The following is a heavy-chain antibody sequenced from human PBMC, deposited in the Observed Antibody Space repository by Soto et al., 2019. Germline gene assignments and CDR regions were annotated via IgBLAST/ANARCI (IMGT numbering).Heavy chain of an antibody. V-gene: IGHV3-9*01. J-gene: IGHJ4*02. CDR1: GVNFDYYA. CDR2: ISWNSGDT. Sequence: GGSLRRSCAASGVNFDYYAMHWVRQAPGKGLEWVSGISWNSGDTDYVDSVKGRFTISRDNAKNSLYLQMNSLRPEDTAFYYCAKDRIAARGFAFDYWGQGTLVTVSS. CDR3: AKDRIAARGFAFDY. D-gene: IGHD6-25*01.